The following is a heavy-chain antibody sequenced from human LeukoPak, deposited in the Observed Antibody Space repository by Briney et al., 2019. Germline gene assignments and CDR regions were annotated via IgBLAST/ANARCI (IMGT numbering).Heavy chain of an antibody. V-gene: IGHV4-39*07. CDR3: ARVGSISFTMVRGVPKMIDY. Sequence: SETLSLTCTVSGGSISSSMYYWAWIRQPPGRGLEWIGNILYSGSTYYNPSLKSRVTISVDTSKNQFSLKLSSVTAADTAVYYCARVGSISFTMVRGVPKMIDYWGQGTLVTVSS. CDR2: ILYSGST. J-gene: IGHJ4*02. D-gene: IGHD3-10*01. CDR1: GGSISSSMYY.